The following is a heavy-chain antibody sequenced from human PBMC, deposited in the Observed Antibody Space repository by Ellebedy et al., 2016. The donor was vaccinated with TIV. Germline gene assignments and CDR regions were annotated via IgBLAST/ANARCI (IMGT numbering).Heavy chain of an antibody. D-gene: IGHD3-10*01. J-gene: IGHJ1*01. CDR1: GYTFTSYY. CDR3: ARVPVSGDEYFQH. CDR2: INPSGGST. Sequence: ASVKVSCXASGYTFTSYYMHWVRQAPGQGLEWMGIINPSGGSTSYAQKFQGRVTMTRDTSTSTVYMELSSLRSEDTAVYYCARVPVSGDEYFQHWGQGTLVTVSS. V-gene: IGHV1-46*01.